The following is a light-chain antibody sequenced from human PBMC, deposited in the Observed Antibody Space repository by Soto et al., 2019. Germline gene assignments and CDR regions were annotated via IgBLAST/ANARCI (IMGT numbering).Light chain of an antibody. Sequence: HSLLTPPPSVSGAPGQRFTISFTGSSSNIGAGYDVNWHQQLPGTAPKFLIFGHSNPPSRVPDRFSGSKAGHTASLTVSVRQAEDEDDYYCISYAGGSNVFGTRN. CDR3: ISYAGGSNV. J-gene: IGLJ1*01. CDR2: GHS. CDR1: SSNIGAGYD. V-gene: IGLV1-40*01.